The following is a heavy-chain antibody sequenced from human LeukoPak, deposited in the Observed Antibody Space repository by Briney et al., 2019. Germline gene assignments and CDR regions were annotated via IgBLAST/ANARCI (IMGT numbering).Heavy chain of an antibody. CDR2: ISSSSSTI. Sequence: GGSLRLSCAASGFTFSSYAMSWVRQAPGKGLEWVSYISSSSSTIYYADSVKGRFTISRDNAKNSLYLQMNSLRVEDTAVYYCARVLGYSSSWPFDYWGQGILVTVSS. CDR1: GFTFSSYA. J-gene: IGHJ4*02. D-gene: IGHD6-13*01. V-gene: IGHV3-48*04. CDR3: ARVLGYSSSWPFDY.